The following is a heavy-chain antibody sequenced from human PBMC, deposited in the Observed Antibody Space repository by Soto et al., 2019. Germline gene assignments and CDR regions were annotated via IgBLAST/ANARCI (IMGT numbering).Heavy chain of an antibody. CDR1: GFTFSNVW. J-gene: IGHJ4*02. V-gene: IGHV3-15*01. CDR2: IKSKTDGGTT. CDR3: STAPISL. Sequence: ESLRLSCVVSGFTFSNVWMSWVRQAPGKGLEWVGRIKSKTDGGTTNYAAPVKGRFTISRDDSKNTLYLQMNSLKTEDTAVYFCSTAPISLWGQGTLVTVSS.